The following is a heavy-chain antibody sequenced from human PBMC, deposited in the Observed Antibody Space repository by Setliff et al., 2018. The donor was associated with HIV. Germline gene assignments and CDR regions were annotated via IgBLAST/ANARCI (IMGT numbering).Heavy chain of an antibody. CDR1: GFTVSSSY. J-gene: IGHJ4*02. Sequence: GGSLRLSCAGSGFTVSSSYMTWVRQASGKGLEWVSVIYSDGNTFYADSLKGRFTISRDNSKNTMYLQMNSLKIEDTAIYYWARGGGPEPESKLFDYWGQGTLVTVSS. D-gene: IGHD1-26*01. V-gene: IGHV3-66*02. CDR3: ARGGGPEPESKLFDY. CDR2: IYSDGNT.